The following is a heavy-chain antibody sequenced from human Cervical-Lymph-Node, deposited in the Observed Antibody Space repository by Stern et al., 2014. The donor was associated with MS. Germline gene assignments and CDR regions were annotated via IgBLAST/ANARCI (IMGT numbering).Heavy chain of an antibody. CDR3: ARAIFGVNTAAMAPDAFDS. J-gene: IGHJ3*01. CDR1: GFIVSKNY. Sequence: EVQLVESGGGLIQPGGSLRLSCAAPGFIVSKNYMSWVRQAPGKGLEWVSLIYTDGSTYYAGSVKGRFTIARDSSKNKLFLQMNSLSAEDTAMYYCARAIFGVNTAAMAPDAFDSWGQGTMVTVSS. D-gene: IGHD3-3*01. CDR2: IYTDGST. V-gene: IGHV3-53*01.